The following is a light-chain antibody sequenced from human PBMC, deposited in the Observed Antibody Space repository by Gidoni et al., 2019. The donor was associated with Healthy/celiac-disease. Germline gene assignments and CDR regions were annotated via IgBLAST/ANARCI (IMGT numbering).Light chain of an antibody. V-gene: IGLV3-1*01. Sequence: SYELTQPPSVSVSPGQTASITCSGDKLGDKYAYWYQQKPGQSPRLVIYQDTKRPSGISERFSGSNSENTATLTISGTQAMDEADYYCQAWDSSTAVFGGGTKLTVL. CDR2: QDT. CDR1: KLGDKY. J-gene: IGLJ2*01. CDR3: QAWDSSTAV.